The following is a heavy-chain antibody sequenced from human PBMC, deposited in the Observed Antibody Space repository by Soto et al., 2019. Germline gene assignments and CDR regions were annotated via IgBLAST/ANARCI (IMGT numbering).Heavy chain of an antibody. CDR3: TKVEGPGTSGTTFPFDI. D-gene: IGHD1-1*01. CDR2: INWNSRSI. Sequence: GGSLRLSCAASGFTFDEYAMHWVRQAPGRGLEWVSGINWNSRSIGYGDSVKGRFTISRDNAKNSLYLQMNSLRIEDTALYYCTKVEGPGTSGTTFPFDIWGQGTMVTV. J-gene: IGHJ3*02. V-gene: IGHV3-9*01. CDR1: GFTFDEYA.